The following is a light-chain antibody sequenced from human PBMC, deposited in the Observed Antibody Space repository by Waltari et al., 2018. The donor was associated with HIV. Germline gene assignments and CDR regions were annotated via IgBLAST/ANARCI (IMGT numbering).Light chain of an antibody. Sequence: QSALTQPPSASGSPGQSVTISCSGTSSDVGGYNYVSWYQRHPGNAPKLLIYEVIKRPSGVPDRFFGSKSGNTASLTVSGLQAEDEADYFCSSYAGDYNLVFGGGTKLTVL. V-gene: IGLV2-8*01. J-gene: IGLJ3*02. CDR1: SSDVGGYNY. CDR2: EVI. CDR3: SSYAGDYNLV.